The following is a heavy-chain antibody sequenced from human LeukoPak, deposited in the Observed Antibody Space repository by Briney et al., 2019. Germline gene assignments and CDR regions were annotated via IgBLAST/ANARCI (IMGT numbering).Heavy chain of an antibody. V-gene: IGHV4-59*01. CDR1: GASISSYF. Sequence: PSETLSLTCTVSGASISSYFWTWIRQPPGKGLEWIGYIYYSGSTNYNPSLKNRVTISVDTSKNQFSLKLSSVTAADTAVYYCARTTEGGYTYDYFYYYYMDVWGKGTTVTISS. CDR2: IYYSGST. D-gene: IGHD5-18*01. CDR3: ARTTEGGYTYDYFYYYYMDV. J-gene: IGHJ6*03.